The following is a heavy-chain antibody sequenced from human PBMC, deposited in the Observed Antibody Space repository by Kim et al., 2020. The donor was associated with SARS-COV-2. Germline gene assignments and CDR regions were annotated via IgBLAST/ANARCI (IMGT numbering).Heavy chain of an antibody. D-gene: IGHD3-9*01. CDR3: ARVLGAYDILTGYPYGMDV. CDR1: GFTVSSNY. Sequence: GGSLRLSCAASGFTVSSNYMSWFRQAPGKGLEWVSVIYSGGSTYYADSVKGRFTISRDNSKNTLYLQMNSMRAEDTAVYYCARVLGAYDILTGYPYGMDVWGQGTTVTVSS. V-gene: IGHV3-66*01. J-gene: IGHJ6*02. CDR2: IYSGGST.